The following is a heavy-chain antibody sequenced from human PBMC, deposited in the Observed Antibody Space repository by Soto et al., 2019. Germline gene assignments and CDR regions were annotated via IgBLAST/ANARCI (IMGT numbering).Heavy chain of an antibody. CDR2: IIPILGIA. J-gene: IGHJ4*02. CDR1: GGTFSSYT. Sequence: QVQLVQSGAEVKKPGSSVKVSCKASGGTFSSYTISWVRQAPGQGLEWMGRIIPILGIANYAQKFQGRVTITAYKSTITAYMELRSLRSEDTAVYYCARDVRYYGSGKSYSSHFDYWGQGTLVTVSS. D-gene: IGHD3-10*01. V-gene: IGHV1-69*08. CDR3: ARDVRYYGSGKSYSSHFDY.